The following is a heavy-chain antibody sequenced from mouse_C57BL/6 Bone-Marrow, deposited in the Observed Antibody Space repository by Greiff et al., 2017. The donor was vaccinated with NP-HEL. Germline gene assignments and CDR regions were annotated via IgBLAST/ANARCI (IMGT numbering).Heavy chain of an antibody. CDR2: IYPRSGNT. Sequence: VQLQQSGAELARPGASVKLSCKASGYTFTSYGISWVKQRTGQGLEWIGEIYPRSGNTYYNEKFKGKATLTADKSYSTAYMELRSLTSEDSAVYFYARWSYGSSMYYFDYWGQGTTLTVSS. J-gene: IGHJ2*01. CDR1: GYTFTSYG. CDR3: ARWSYGSSMYYFDY. D-gene: IGHD1-1*01. V-gene: IGHV1-81*01.